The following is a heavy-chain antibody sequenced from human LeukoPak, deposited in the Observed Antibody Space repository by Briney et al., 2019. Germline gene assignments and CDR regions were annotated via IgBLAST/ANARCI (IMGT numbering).Heavy chain of an antibody. CDR3: ARDRYDFWSGRKVFDY. D-gene: IGHD3-3*01. CDR1: GGSISSYY. V-gene: IGHV4-34*01. Sequence: SETLSLTCTVSGGSISSYYWSWIRQPPGKGLEWIGEINHSGSTNYNPSLKSRVTISVDTSKNQFSLKLSSVTAADTAVYYCARDRYDFWSGRKVFDYWGQGTLVTVSS. CDR2: INHSGST. J-gene: IGHJ4*02.